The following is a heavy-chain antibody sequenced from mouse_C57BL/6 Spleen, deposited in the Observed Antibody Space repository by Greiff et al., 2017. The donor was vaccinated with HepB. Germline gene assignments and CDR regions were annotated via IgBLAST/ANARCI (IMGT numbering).Heavy chain of an antibody. V-gene: IGHV5-4*01. CDR1: GFTFSSYA. D-gene: IGHD2-2*01. CDR2: ISDGGSYT. J-gene: IGHJ3*01. CDR3: ARDGGYGYDDWFAY. Sequence: EVKLVESGGGLVKPGGSLKLSCAASGFTFSSYAMSWVRQTPEKRLEWVATISDGGSYTYYPDNVKGRFTISRDNAKNNLYLQMSHLKSEDTAMYYCARDGGYGYDDWFAYWGQGTLVTVSA.